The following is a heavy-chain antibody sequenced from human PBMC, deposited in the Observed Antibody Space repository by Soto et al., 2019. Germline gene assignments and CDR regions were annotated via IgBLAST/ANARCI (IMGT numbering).Heavy chain of an antibody. CDR3: ARKGSNDYYYYGMDV. D-gene: IGHD3-10*01. Sequence: QVQLVQSGAEVKKPGSSVKVSCKASGGTFSSYAINWVRQAPGQGLEWMGGIIRIFGTPDYAQRFQGRVTITAYESTSTAYMALSSLRPEDTAVYYCARKGSNDYYYYGMDVWGQGTTVTVSS. CDR2: IIRIFGTP. CDR1: GGTFSSYA. J-gene: IGHJ6*02. V-gene: IGHV1-69*12.